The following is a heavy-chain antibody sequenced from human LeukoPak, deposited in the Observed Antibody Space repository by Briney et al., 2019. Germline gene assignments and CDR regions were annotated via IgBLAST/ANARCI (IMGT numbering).Heavy chain of an antibody. V-gene: IGHV4-31*03. CDR2: IYYSGST. D-gene: IGHD6-19*01. Sequence: SQTLSLTCTVSGGSISSGVYYWSWIRQHPGKGLEWIGYIYYSGSTYSNPSLKSRLTMSVDISKNQFSLKLSSVTAADTAVYYCARDFLVAGYFDYWGQGTLVTVSS. J-gene: IGHJ4*02. CDR1: GGSISSGVYY. CDR3: ARDFLVAGYFDY.